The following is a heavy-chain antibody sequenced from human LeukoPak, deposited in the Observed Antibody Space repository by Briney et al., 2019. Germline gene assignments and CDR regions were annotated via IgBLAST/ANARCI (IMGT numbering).Heavy chain of an antibody. J-gene: IGHJ4*02. CDR1: GFTFSSYG. CDR3: AKDGWFGELLPYYFDY. Sequence: GGSPRLSCAASGFTFSSYGMSWVRQAPGKGLEWVSAISGSGGSTYYADSVKGRFTISRDNSKNTPYLQMNSLRAEDTDVYYCAKDGWFGELLPYYFDYWGQGTLVTVSS. CDR2: ISGSGGST. V-gene: IGHV3-23*01. D-gene: IGHD3-10*01.